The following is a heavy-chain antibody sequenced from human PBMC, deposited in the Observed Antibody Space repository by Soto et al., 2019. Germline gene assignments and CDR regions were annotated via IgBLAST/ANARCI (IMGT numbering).Heavy chain of an antibody. CDR1: GYTFTSYG. J-gene: IGHJ4*02. V-gene: IGHV1-18*01. Sequence: ASVKVSCKASGYTFTSYGISWVRQATGQGLEWMGWISAYNGNTNYAQKLQGRVTMTTDTSTSTAYMELRSLRSDDTAVFYCARVGAGAGNRPYYLDYWVQGTLVTVSS. CDR3: ARVGAGAGNRPYYLDY. CDR2: ISAYNGNT. D-gene: IGHD6-19*01.